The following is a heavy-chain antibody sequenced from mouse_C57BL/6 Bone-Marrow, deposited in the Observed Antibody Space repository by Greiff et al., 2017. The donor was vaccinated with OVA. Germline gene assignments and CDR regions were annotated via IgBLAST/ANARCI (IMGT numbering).Heavy chain of an antibody. J-gene: IGHJ4*01. CDR1: GYTFTSYW. D-gene: IGHD2-5*01. CDR2: IYPGNSDT. V-gene: IGHV1-5*01. Sequence: EVKLQQSGTVLARPGASVKMSCKTSGYTFTSYWMHWVKQRPGQGLEWIGAIYPGNSDTSYNQKFKGKAKLTAVTSARTAYMELSSLTNEDSAVYYCTRGVYYSNPYYYAMDDWGQGTSVTVSS. CDR3: TRGVYYSNPYYYAMDD.